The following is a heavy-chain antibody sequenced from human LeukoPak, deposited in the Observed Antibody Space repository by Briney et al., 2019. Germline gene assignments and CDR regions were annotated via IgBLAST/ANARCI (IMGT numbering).Heavy chain of an antibody. Sequence: GGSLRLSCAASGFTFSTYAMSWVRQAPGKGLEWVSAISNSGGTTFYADSVKGRSTISRDNSKNTLFLQMNSLRAEDTAVYYCARINTVTANFDFWGQGTLVTVSS. J-gene: IGHJ4*02. D-gene: IGHD4-17*01. CDR3: ARINTVTANFDF. CDR2: ISNSGGTT. CDR1: GFTFSTYA. V-gene: IGHV3-23*01.